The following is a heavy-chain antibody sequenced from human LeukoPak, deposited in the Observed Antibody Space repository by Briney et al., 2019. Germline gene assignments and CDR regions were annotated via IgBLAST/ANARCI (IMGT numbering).Heavy chain of an antibody. CDR3: ARNPNGDYIGAFDM. D-gene: IGHD4-17*01. V-gene: IGHV3-23*01. Sequence: PGGSLRLSCTASRFTFSAFAMMWVRQAPGKGPEWVSAIRGSGGSAYYEDSVKGRLATSRNTSKYTLFLQMNSLRAEDTAVYYCARNPNGDYIGAFDMWGRGTMVTVSS. J-gene: IGHJ3*02. CDR1: RFTFSAFA. CDR2: IRGSGGSA.